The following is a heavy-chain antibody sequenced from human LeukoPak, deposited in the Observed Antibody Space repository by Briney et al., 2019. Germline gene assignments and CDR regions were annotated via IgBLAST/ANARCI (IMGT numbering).Heavy chain of an antibody. CDR2: IYYSGST. V-gene: IGHV4-59*08. J-gene: IGHJ4*02. CDR3: ASTRNRYFDY. CDR1: GGSISSYY. Sequence: SETLSLTCTVSGGSISSYYWSWIRQPPGKGLEWIGYIYYSGSTNYNPSLKSRVTISVDTSKNQFSLKLSSVTAADTAVYYCASTRNRYFDYWGQGTLVTVSS. D-gene: IGHD1-14*01.